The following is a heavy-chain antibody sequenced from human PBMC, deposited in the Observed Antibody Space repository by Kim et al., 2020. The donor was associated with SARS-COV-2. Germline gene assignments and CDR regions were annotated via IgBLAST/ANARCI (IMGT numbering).Heavy chain of an antibody. V-gene: IGHV4-39*01. CDR3: ARLWGPYCSSTSCYWVDY. D-gene: IGHD2-2*01. Sequence: SETLSLTCTVSGGSISSSSYYWGWIRQPPGKGLEWIGSIYYSGSTYYNPSLKSRVTISVDTSKNQFSLKLSSVTAADTAVYYCARLWGPYCSSTSCYWVDYWGQGTLGTVSS. J-gene: IGHJ4*02. CDR2: IYYSGST. CDR1: GGSISSSSYY.